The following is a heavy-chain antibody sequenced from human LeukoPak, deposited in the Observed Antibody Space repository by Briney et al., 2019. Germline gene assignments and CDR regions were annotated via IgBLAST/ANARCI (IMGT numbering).Heavy chain of an antibody. V-gene: IGHV1-2*02. CDR3: ARSPSIVGATPDDY. J-gene: IGHJ4*02. D-gene: IGHD1-26*01. CDR2: INPNSGGT. CDR1: GYTFTGYY. Sequence: GASVKVSCKASGYTFTGYYMHWVRQAPGQGLEWMGWINPNSGGTNYAQKFQGRVTMTRDTSISTAYMELSRLRSDDTAVHYCARSPSIVGATPDDYWGQGTLVTVSS.